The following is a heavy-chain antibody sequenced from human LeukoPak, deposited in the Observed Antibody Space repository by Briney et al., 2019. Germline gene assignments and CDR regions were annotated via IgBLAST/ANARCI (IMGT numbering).Heavy chain of an antibody. D-gene: IGHD1-1*01. V-gene: IGHV4-30-4*01. Sequence: SQALSLTCTVSGGSISSGDYCWSWIRQPPGKGLEWIGYIYYSGSTYYNPSLKSRVTISVDTSKNQFSLKLSSVTAADTAVYYCARRTENWNYFDYWGQGTLVAVPS. J-gene: IGHJ4*02. CDR1: GGSISSGDYC. CDR2: IYYSGST. CDR3: ARRTENWNYFDY.